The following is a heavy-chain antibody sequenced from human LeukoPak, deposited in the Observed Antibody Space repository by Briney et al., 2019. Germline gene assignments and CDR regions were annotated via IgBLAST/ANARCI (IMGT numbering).Heavy chain of an antibody. CDR3: TRYRLWVNEAWFDP. D-gene: IGHD3-16*01. J-gene: IGHJ5*02. CDR2: IRSEAYGGTT. Sequence: GGSLRLSCTASGFTFGDYAMSWVRQAPGKGLEWVGFIRSEAYGGTTEYAASVKGRFTISRDDSKSIAYLQMNSLKTEDTAVYYCTRYRLWVNEAWFDPWGQGTLVTVSS. V-gene: IGHV3-49*04. CDR1: GFTFGDYA.